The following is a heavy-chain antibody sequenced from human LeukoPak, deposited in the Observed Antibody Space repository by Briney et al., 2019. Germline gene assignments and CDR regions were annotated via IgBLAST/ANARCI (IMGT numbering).Heavy chain of an antibody. CDR2: IYTSGST. J-gene: IGHJ5*02. D-gene: IGHD2-2*01. V-gene: IGHV4-4*07. Sequence: SETLSLTCTVSGGSISSYYWSWIRQPAGKGLEWIRRIYTSGSTNYNPSLKSRVTMSVDTSKNQFSLKLSSVTAADTAVYYCARFRYCSSTSCPGNWFDPWGQGTLVTVSS. CDR1: GGSISSYY. CDR3: ARFRYCSSTSCPGNWFDP.